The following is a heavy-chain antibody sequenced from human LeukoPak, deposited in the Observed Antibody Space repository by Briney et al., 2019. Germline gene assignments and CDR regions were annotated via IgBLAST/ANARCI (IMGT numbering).Heavy chain of an antibody. D-gene: IGHD3-10*02. CDR3: TREFYSKFGI. Sequence: PGGSLRLSCTPSGFTFRNNYMDWVRQAPGKGLEWVGRIKHKDDRLATEYAASVKGRFTISRDDSKDSLYLQMNSLKAEDTAIYYCTREFYSKFGIWGQGTLVTVSS. J-gene: IGHJ4*02. CDR1: GFTFRNNY. CDR2: IKHKDDRLAT. V-gene: IGHV3-72*01.